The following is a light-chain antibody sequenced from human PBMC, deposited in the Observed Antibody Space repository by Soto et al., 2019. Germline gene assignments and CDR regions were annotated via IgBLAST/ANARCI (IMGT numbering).Light chain of an antibody. V-gene: IGKV1-39*01. J-gene: IGKJ5*01. CDR2: AAS. CDR3: QRSYSTLSST. Sequence: DVQVTRAPPSAPRIIENRISITCRASQSIRSYLNWYQQKPGKATKLMIYAASSLQSGVPSRFSVSGSGTDFTLSVCSLRPEDFAIFRSQRSYSTLSSTIGQGTRLEI. CDR1: QSIRSY.